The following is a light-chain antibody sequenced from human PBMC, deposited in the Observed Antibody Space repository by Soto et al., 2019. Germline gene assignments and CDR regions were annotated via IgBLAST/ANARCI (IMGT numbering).Light chain of an antibody. CDR2: DAS. J-gene: IGKJ1*01. CDR1: QVITGW. V-gene: IGKV1-5*01. Sequence: DIQLTQSPSTLSASVGDRVTITCRASQVITGWLAWYKQKPGKAPNLLIYDASNVQSGVPPRFSGSGSGTEFTLTIRSLKPDDFATYYCQQYESYWTFGQGTKLDIK. CDR3: QQYESYWT.